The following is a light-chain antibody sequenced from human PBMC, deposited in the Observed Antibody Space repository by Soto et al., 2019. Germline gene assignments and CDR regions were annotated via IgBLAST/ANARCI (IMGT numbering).Light chain of an antibody. CDR3: QSYDSSLTGSV. J-gene: IGLJ2*01. CDR2: GTT. Sequence: QSVLTQPPSVSGAPGQRVTISCTGSSSNIGAGYDVHWYQQLPGTAPKLLLYGTTNRPSGIPDRFSGSKSGTSASLAITRLQAEDEAHYYCQSYDSSLTGSVFGGGTKLTVL. V-gene: IGLV1-40*01. CDR1: SSNIGAGYD.